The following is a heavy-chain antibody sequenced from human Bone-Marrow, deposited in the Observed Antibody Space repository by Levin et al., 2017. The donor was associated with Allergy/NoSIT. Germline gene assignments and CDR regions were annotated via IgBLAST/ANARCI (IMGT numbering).Heavy chain of an antibody. CDR3: ARGGASFAEAIY. D-gene: IGHD5-18*01. CDR2: IKEDGNKE. CDR1: GLIFSSYW. J-gene: IGHJ4*02. V-gene: IGHV3-7*04. Sequence: GGSLRLSCAASGLIFSSYWMTWVRQAPGKGLQWVANIKEDGNKESYADSVKGRFTISRDNAKNSLYLQMSGLRAEDTAVYYCARGGASFAEAIYWGQGTVVTVSS.